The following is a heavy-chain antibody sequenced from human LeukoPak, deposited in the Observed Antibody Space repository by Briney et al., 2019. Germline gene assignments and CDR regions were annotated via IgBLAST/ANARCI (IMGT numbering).Heavy chain of an antibody. V-gene: IGHV1-24*01. CDR2: FDPENGEA. J-gene: IGHJ4*02. Sequence: ASVKVSCKVSGYTLTESSIHWVRRARGEGREWMGGFDPENGEAIYAQKIQGRVTMTEDTSIDTAYIELRSLRSDDTAVYYCVTDIRSGWRNFWGQGTLITVSS. CDR3: VTDIRSGWRNF. D-gene: IGHD6-19*01. CDR1: GYTLTESS.